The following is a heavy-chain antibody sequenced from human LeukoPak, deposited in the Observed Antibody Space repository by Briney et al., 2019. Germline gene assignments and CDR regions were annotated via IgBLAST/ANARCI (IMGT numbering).Heavy chain of an antibody. CDR2: IYYSGST. D-gene: IGHD1-26*01. CDR3: AKVPSSGRVDF. V-gene: IGHV4-59*08. Sequence: PSETLSLTCTVSGGSISSYFWSWIRQPPGKGLEWIGYIYYSGSTNYNPSLKSRVAISVDTSKNQFSLSLGSVTAADTAVYYCAKVPSSGRVDFWGQGTLVTVSS. J-gene: IGHJ4*02. CDR1: GGSISSYF.